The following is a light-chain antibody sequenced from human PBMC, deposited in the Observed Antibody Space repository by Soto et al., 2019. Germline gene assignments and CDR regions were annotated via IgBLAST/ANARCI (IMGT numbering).Light chain of an antibody. J-gene: IGKJ1*01. CDR3: QQYKHYPLT. V-gene: IGKV1-5*01. CDR1: PRIISW. CDR2: DAS. Sequence: DIQMTQSPSTLSASVGDRVTITCRASPRIISWLAWYQQKPGEAPNLLIYDASSLKSGVPSRFSGSGSGTEFTLTISSLPPDDFATYYCQQYKHYPLTCGQGTKVDIK.